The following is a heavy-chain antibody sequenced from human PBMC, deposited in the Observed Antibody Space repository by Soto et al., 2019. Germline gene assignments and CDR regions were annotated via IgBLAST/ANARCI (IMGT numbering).Heavy chain of an antibody. CDR1: GYIFVNYG. J-gene: IGHJ6*04. CDR2: ISPYSGNT. Sequence: QVQLVQSGDEVRKPGSSVKVSCKASGYIFVNYGIAWVRQAPGQRLEWMGWISPYSGNTHYATKVQGRLTMTTDTPTSSAYTDLASLTSDDTAVYYCATVDNYVIPTPQHVWGEGTTVTVSS. V-gene: IGHV1-18*01. D-gene: IGHD3-16*02. CDR3: ATVDNYVIPTPQHV.